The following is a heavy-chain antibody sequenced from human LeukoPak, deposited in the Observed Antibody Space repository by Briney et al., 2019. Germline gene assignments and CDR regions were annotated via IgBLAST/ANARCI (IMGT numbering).Heavy chain of an antibody. CDR2: INWNGGST. CDR1: GFTFEDYG. J-gene: IGHJ4*02. V-gene: IGHV3-20*04. D-gene: IGHD3-9*01. Sequence: TGGSLRLSWAACGFTFEDYGMSWVRQAPGEGLEGVSGINWNGGSTGCADSVRGRFTISREGGKNSVYLQMNSLRVEDTALYSCAREAGVLRHFDSAYNFDYWGQGTLVTVSS. CDR3: AREAGVLRHFDSAYNFDY.